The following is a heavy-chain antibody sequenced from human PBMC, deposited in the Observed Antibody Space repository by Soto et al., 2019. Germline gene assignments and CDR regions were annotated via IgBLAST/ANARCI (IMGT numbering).Heavy chain of an antibody. J-gene: IGHJ6*02. Sequence: GGSLRLSCAASGFTFDDYTMHWVRQAPGKGLEWVSLISWDGGSTYYADSVKGRFTISRDNSKNSLYLQMNSLRTEDTALYYCAKANSVDYYYGMDVWGQGTTVTVSS. CDR2: ISWDGGST. D-gene: IGHD2-21*01. CDR3: AKANSVDYYYGMDV. CDR1: GFTFDDYT. V-gene: IGHV3-43*01.